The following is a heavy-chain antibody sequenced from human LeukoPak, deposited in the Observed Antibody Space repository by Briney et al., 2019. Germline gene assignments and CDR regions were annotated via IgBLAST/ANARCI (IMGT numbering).Heavy chain of an antibody. Sequence: GESLKISFKGSGYSFTSYWIGWVRQMPGKGLGWMGIIYPGDSDTRYSPSFQGQVTISADKSISTAYLQWSSLKASDTAMYYCARRRGRYSYGYIYALDYWGQGTLATVSS. CDR3: ARRRGRYSYGYIYALDY. J-gene: IGHJ4*02. CDR1: GYSFTSYW. V-gene: IGHV5-51*01. D-gene: IGHD5-18*01. CDR2: IYPGDSDT.